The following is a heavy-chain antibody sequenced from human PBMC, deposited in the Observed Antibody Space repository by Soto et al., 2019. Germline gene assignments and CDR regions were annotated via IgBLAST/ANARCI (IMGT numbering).Heavy chain of an antibody. D-gene: IGHD2-15*01. V-gene: IGHV4-39*01. J-gene: IGHJ6*02. Sequence: QLQLQESGQGLVKPSETLSLTCTVSGGSISSSSYYWGWIRQPPGKGLEWIGSIVYSGGTYSNPSLKSRVTISVDTSKNQFSLKLSSVTAADPAVYYCARHLTYCSAGSCYSDFPYYGMDVWGQGTTVTVSS. CDR3: ARHLTYCSAGSCYSDFPYYGMDV. CDR2: IVYSGGT. CDR1: GGSISSSSYY.